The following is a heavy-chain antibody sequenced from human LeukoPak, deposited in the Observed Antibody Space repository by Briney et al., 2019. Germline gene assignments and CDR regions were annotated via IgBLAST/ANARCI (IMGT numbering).Heavy chain of an antibody. CDR1: GGSISSYY. CDR3: ARDLTAKMTTRSFWFDP. V-gene: IGHV4-4*07. D-gene: IGHD4-17*01. CDR2: IYTSGST. J-gene: IGHJ5*02. Sequence: SETLSLTCTVSGGSISSYYWSWIRQPAGKGLEWIGRIYTSGSTNYNPSLKSRVTMSVDTSKNQFSLKLSSVTAADTAVYYCARDLTAKMTTRSFWFDPWGQGTLVTVSS.